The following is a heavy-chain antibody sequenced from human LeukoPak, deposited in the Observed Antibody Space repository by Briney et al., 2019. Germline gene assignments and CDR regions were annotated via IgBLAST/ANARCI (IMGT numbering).Heavy chain of an antibody. D-gene: IGHD2-21*02. CDR1: GFTFSTYA. Sequence: GGSLRLSCAASGFTFSTYAMNWVRQAPGKGLEWVSGITVGGTTEYADAVKGRFTISSDNSTSTLLLQINGLRAEDSAVYYCAKGSACAADFCGPDYWGEGNLGT. V-gene: IGHV3-23*01. CDR3: AKGSACAADFCGPDY. CDR2: ITVGGTT. J-gene: IGHJ4*02.